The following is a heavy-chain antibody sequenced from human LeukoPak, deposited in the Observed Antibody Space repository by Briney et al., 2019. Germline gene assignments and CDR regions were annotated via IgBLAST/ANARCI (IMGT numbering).Heavy chain of an antibody. D-gene: IGHD6-13*01. Sequence: GGSLRLSCAASGFTLSSYEMNWVRLAPGKGLEWISYISRTGNSIYYADSVKGRFIISRDSAKNSLYLQMNSLRAEDTAVYYCARGPYSSNWYVGYWGQGTLVTVAS. J-gene: IGHJ4*02. CDR2: ISRTGNSI. V-gene: IGHV3-48*03. CDR3: ARGPYSSNWYVGY. CDR1: GFTLSSYE.